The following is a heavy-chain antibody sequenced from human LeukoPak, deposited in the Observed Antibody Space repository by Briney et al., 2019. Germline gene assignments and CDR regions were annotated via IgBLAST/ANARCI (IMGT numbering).Heavy chain of an antibody. V-gene: IGHV1-3*01. Sequence: ASVKVSCKASGGTFSSYAISWVRQAPGQGLEWMGWINAGNGNTKYSQKFQGRVTITRDTSASTAYMELSSLRSEDTAVYYCARGLTYYYDSSGYYYFDYWGQGTLVTVSS. CDR1: GGTFSSYA. J-gene: IGHJ4*02. CDR3: ARGLTYYYDSSGYYYFDY. CDR2: INAGNGNT. D-gene: IGHD3-22*01.